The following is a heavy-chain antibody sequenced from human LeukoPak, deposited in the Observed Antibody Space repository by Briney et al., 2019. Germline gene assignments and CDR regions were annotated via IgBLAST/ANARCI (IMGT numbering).Heavy chain of an antibody. D-gene: IGHD6-19*01. Sequence: GRSLRLSCAASGFTFSYYGLHWVRQGPGKGLEWVAVISYDGSNKYYADSVKGRFTISRDNSKNTLFLQMNSLRAEDTAVYYCAKQCGGSDWFDAFDIWGQGTIVTVSS. CDR2: ISYDGSNK. CDR1: GFTFSYYG. J-gene: IGHJ3*02. CDR3: AKQCGGSDWFDAFDI. V-gene: IGHV3-30*18.